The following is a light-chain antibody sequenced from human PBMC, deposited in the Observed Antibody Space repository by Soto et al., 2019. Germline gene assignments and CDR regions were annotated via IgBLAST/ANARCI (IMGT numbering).Light chain of an antibody. J-gene: IGLJ2*01. CDR3: AAWDASLNGVV. CDR1: SSNIRSNT. CDR2: SNN. V-gene: IGLV1-44*01. Sequence: QAVVTQPPSASGTPGQRVTISCSGSSSNIRSNTVNWYQQLPGTAPQLLIYSNNQRPSGVPDRFSGSKSGTSASLAISGLQSEDEAHYYCAAWDASLNGVVFGGGTKLTVL.